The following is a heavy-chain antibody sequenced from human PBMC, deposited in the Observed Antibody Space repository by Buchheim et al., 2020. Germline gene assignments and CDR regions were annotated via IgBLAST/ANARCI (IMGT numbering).Heavy chain of an antibody. Sequence: EMRLVESGGGLVQPGGSLRLSCVGSGFSFRSYAIHWVRQPIGKGLEWVSAIGTTGDTYYPDSVKGRFTISRDAAKNSLFLQMNRLRDGDTGMYYCARDMWGAFDPWGQGTL. J-gene: IGHJ5*02. CDR2: IGTTGDT. D-gene: IGHD1-26*01. CDR1: GFSFRSYA. CDR3: ARDMWGAFDP. V-gene: IGHV3-13*01.